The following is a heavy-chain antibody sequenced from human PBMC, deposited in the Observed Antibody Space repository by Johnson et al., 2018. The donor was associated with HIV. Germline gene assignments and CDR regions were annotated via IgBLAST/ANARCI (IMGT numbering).Heavy chain of an antibody. V-gene: IGHV3-30*04. CDR2: ISYDGTYK. CDR3: ARDHGWSRGWLFDAFDI. CDR1: GFTFTTYA. D-gene: IGHD6-19*01. J-gene: IGHJ3*02. Sequence: QVQLVESGGGMVQPGRSLRLSCAASGFTFTTYALHWVRRAPGKGLECVAVISYDGTYKYYADSVKGRFTLSRENSKNTLYLQMNSLRAEDTAVYYCARDHGWSRGWLFDAFDIWGQGTMVTVSS.